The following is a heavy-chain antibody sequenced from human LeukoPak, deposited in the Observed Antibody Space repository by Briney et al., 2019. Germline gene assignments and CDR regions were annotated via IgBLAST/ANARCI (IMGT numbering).Heavy chain of an antibody. CDR3: ARGDFYSYEN. V-gene: IGHV4-59*12. J-gene: IGHJ1*01. Sequence: PSETLSLTCTVSGGSISSYYWSWIRQPPGKGLEWIGYIYYSGSTNYNPSLKSRVTMSVDTSKNQFSLKLSSVTAADTAVFYCARGDFYSYENWGQGTLVTVSS. CDR2: IYYSGST. D-gene: IGHD5-18*01. CDR1: GGSISSYY.